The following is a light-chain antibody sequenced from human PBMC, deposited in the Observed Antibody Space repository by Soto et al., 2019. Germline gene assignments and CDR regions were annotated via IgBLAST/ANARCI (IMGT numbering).Light chain of an antibody. CDR1: QSVSNNY. Sequence: EVVLTQSPGTLSLSPGERATLSCRASQSVSNNYLARYQQKRGQSPKLLIFGSSDRATGIPDRFSGSGSGTDFTLTISSLEPEDFAVYYCQQYGSSPPYTFGQGTKLEIK. J-gene: IGKJ2*01. CDR3: QQYGSSPPYT. V-gene: IGKV3-20*01. CDR2: GSS.